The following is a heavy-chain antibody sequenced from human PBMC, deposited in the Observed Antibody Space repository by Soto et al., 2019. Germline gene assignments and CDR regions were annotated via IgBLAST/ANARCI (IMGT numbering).Heavy chain of an antibody. V-gene: IGHV1-58*02. D-gene: IGHD5-18*01. CDR1: GFTFTSSA. CDR2: IVVGSGNT. Sequence: SVKVSCKASGFTFTSSAMQWVRQARGQRLEWIGWIVVGSGNTNYAQKFQERVTITRDMSTSTAYMELSSLRSEDTAVYYCAAERRQHYYYYGMDVWGQGTTVTVSS. J-gene: IGHJ6*02. CDR3: AAERRQHYYYYGMDV.